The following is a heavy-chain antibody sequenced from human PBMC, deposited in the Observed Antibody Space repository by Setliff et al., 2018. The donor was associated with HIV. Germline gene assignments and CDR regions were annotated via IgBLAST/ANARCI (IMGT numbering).Heavy chain of an antibody. V-gene: IGHV3-23*01. J-gene: IGHJ4*02. CDR3: ASIELAAMVPVDY. CDR2: ISGGGSIT. Sequence: PGGSLRLSCAASGFTFSSYAMSWVRQAPGKGLEWVSGISGGGSITDYADSVKGRFTISRDNAKNSLFLQMNSLRAEDTAVYYCASIELAAMVPVDYWGQGTLVTVSS. CDR1: GFTFSSYA. D-gene: IGHD5-18*01.